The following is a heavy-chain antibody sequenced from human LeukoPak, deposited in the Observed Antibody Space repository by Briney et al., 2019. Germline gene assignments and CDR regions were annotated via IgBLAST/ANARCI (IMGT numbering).Heavy chain of an antibody. D-gene: IGHD3-22*01. CDR2: INPSGGST. CDR1: GYTFTSYY. Sequence: WASVKVSCKASGYTFTSYYMHWVRQAPGQGLEWMGIINPSGGSTSYAQKFQGRVTMTRDTSTSTVYMELSSLRSEDTAVYYCARTYYYDSSGYYHLDYWGQGTLVTVSS. CDR3: ARTYYYDSSGYYHLDY. J-gene: IGHJ4*02. V-gene: IGHV1-46*01.